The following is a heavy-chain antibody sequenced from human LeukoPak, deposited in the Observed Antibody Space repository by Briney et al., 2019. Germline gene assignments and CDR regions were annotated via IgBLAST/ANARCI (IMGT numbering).Heavy chain of an antibody. J-gene: IGHJ6*02. CDR3: ARDKSNSVGMDV. CDR2: ISSSSSYI. Sequence: GGSLRLSCAPSGFTFSTYWMSWVRKAPGKGREWVSSISSSSSYIYYADSVKGRFTISRDNAKNSLYLQMNSLRAEDTAVYYCARDKSNSVGMDVWGQGTTVTVS. D-gene: IGHD4-23*01. V-gene: IGHV3-21*01. CDR1: GFTFSTYW.